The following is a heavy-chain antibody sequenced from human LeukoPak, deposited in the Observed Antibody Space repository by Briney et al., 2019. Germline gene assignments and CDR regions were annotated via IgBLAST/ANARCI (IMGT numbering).Heavy chain of an antibody. V-gene: IGHV1-8*03. CDR1: GYTFNGYY. CDR3: ARASGSGSVSSPYYFDY. D-gene: IGHD3-10*01. Sequence: ASVKVSCEASGYTFNGYYVHWVRQAPGQGLEWMGWMNPNSGNTGYAQKFQGRITITRNTSISTAYMELSSLRSEDTAVYYCARASGSGSVSSPYYFDYWGQGTLVTVSS. CDR2: MNPNSGNT. J-gene: IGHJ4*02.